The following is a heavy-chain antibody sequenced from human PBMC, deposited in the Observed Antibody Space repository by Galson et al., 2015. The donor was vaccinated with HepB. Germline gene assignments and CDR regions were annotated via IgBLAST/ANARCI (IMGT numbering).Heavy chain of an antibody. CDR1: GFTFSTYG. CDR2: IRYNGNLE. V-gene: IGHV3-30*02. Sequence: SLRLSCAASGFTFSTYGMHWVRQAPGKGLEWVAFIRYNGNLEYYADSVKGRFIISRDNSKNTLYLQMNSLGVEDTAVYYCAKGSMIVVSTDFWGQGTLVMVSS. J-gene: IGHJ4*02. CDR3: AKGSMIVVSTDF. D-gene: IGHD3-22*01.